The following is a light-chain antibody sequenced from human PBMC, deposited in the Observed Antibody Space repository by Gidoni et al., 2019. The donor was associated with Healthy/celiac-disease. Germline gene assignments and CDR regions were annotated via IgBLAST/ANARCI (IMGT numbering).Light chain of an antibody. CDR2: DAS. J-gene: IGKJ5*01. CDR3: QQRSNWPPIT. Sequence: EIVLTPSPATLSLSPGERATIPCRASQSVSSYLAWYQQKPGQAPRLLIYDASNRATGIPARFSGSGSGTDFTLTISSLEPEDFAVYYCQQRSNWPPITFGQGTRLEIK. V-gene: IGKV3-11*01. CDR1: QSVSSY.